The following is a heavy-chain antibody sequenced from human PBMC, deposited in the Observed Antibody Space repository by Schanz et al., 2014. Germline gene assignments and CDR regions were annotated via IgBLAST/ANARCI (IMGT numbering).Heavy chain of an antibody. V-gene: IGHV3-48*01. CDR1: GFTFTTYA. CDR3: ARGIITMVRGGDVGAFDI. CDR2: ISGSSIHK. D-gene: IGHD3-10*01. J-gene: IGHJ3*02. Sequence: DVQLLESGGGLVQPGESLRLSCAASGFTFTTYAMAWIRQAPGKGLEWVSHISGSSIHKNYADSVQGRFTISRDNSKNALYLQMDSLRAEDTAVYYCARGIITMVRGGDVGAFDIWGQGTMVTVSS.